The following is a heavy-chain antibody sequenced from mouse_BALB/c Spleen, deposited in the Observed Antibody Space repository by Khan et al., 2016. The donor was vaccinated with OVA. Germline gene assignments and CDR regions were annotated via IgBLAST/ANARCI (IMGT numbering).Heavy chain of an antibody. CDR3: ARPPYFSYTLDY. CDR1: GYTFTSYG. V-gene: IGHV9-3-1*01. CDR2: INTYTGEP. Sequence: QIQLVQSGPELKKPGETVKISCKDSGYTFTSYGMNWVKQSPGKALKWMGWINTYTGEPTYADDFKGRFAFSLETSASTAYLQINNLKNEDTATYFCARPPYFSYTLDYWGQGTSVTVSS. D-gene: IGHD2-10*01. J-gene: IGHJ4*01.